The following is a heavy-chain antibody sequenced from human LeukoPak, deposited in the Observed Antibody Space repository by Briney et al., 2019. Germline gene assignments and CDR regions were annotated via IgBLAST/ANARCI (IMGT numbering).Heavy chain of an antibody. D-gene: IGHD5-18*01. CDR2: ISAYNGNT. V-gene: IGHV1-18*01. CDR1: GYTFTSYG. Sequence: ASVKVSCKASGYTFTSYGISWVRQAPGQGLEWMGWISAYNGNTNYAQKLQGRVTMTTDTSTSTAYMKLRSLRSDDTAVYYCARAEGYSYGYYWFDPWGQGTLVTVSS. CDR3: ARAEGYSYGYYWFDP. J-gene: IGHJ5*02.